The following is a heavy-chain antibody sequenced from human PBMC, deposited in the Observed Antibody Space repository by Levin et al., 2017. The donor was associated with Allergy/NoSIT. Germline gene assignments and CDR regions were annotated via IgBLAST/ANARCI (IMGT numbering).Heavy chain of an antibody. J-gene: IGHJ4*02. Sequence: SETLSLTCTVSGDSMKSGYSYWSWIRQAPGKGLEWIGNVYYIGTTDYNPSFQSRLTISVDTSRNQFSLKLSSVTAADTAMYFCARNTTTVKGFDSWGQGTQDTVSS. CDR1: GDSMKSGYSY. CDR2: VYYIGTT. CDR3: ARNTTTVKGFDS. V-gene: IGHV4-30-4*01. D-gene: IGHD1-26*01.